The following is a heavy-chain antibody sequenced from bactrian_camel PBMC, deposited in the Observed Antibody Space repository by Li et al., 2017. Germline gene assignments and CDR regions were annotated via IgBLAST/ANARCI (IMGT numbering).Heavy chain of an antibody. CDR2: IYTGTKSVYGDTT. J-gene: IGHJ4*01. D-gene: IGHD1*01. Sequence: HVQLVESGGGSVQAGGSLRLSCASTTTLYTSNCVAWLRQAPGKEREGVAIIYTGTKSVYGDTTYYPDSVKGRFTISGDSSKKTVYLQMDSLKPEDTAVYYCVADGSTWYWYVYWGQGTQVTVS. V-gene: IGHV3S54*01. CDR1: TTLYTSNC. CDR3: VADGSTWYWYVY.